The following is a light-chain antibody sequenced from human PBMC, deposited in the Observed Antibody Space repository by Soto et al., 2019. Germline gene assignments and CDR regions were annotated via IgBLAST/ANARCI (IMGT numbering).Light chain of an antibody. CDR1: SSDVGGFNY. J-gene: IGLJ1*01. CDR2: EVN. V-gene: IGLV2-8*01. Sequence: SALTQPPSASGSPGQSVTISCTGTSSDVGGFNYVSWYQLHPGKAPKLLIYEVNKRPSGVPDRFSGSKSGNTASLTVSGLQSEDEADYFCSSFVAGTSYVFGTATKLTVL. CDR3: SSFVAGTSYV.